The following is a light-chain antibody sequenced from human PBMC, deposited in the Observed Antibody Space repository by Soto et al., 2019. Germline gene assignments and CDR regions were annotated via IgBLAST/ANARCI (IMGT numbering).Light chain of an antibody. CDR1: QSISSW. J-gene: IGKJ1*01. V-gene: IGKV1-5*03. CDR3: QQYDVYST. Sequence: DIQNSRSRCTLSASVVVTFTITCRASQSISSWFAWYQQKPGIAPKVLIYKASTLQSGVASRFSGSGYGTVFTLTISRLQADDSATYYCQQYDVYSTFGQGTKVDIK. CDR2: KAS.